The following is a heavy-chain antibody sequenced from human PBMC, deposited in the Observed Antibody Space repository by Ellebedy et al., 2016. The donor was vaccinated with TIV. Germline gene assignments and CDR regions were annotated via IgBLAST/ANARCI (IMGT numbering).Heavy chain of an antibody. CDR1: GFSFAEYV. Sequence: GGSLRLXXEASGFSFAEYVMHWVRQTPGKGLEWVSCINWNSGKIDYADAVKSRFTISRDNAKNSLYLQMNSLRIEDTALYYCTKDFRCNYNGPGSYFDPWGQGTLVTVSS. D-gene: IGHD3-10*01. V-gene: IGHV3-9*01. CDR3: TKDFRCNYNGPGSYFDP. J-gene: IGHJ4*02. CDR2: INWNSGKI.